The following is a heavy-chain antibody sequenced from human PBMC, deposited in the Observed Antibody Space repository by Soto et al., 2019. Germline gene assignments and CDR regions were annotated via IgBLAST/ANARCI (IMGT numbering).Heavy chain of an antibody. J-gene: IGHJ4*02. D-gene: IGHD3-3*01. V-gene: IGHV1-24*01. Sequence: QVQLVQSGAEVKKPGASVKVSCKVSGYTLTDLSMQWVRQAPGKGLEWMGGFDPEDGATIYAQKFPGRVTMTEDTATDSAYMALSGLRSEDTAVYYWATQGSGRFLEWLPEGSLGYWGQGTLVTVSS. CDR3: ATQGSGRFLEWLPEGSLGY. CDR2: FDPEDGAT. CDR1: GYTLTDLS.